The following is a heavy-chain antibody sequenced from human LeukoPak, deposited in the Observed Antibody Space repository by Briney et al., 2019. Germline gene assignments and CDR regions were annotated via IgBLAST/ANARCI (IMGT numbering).Heavy chain of an antibody. V-gene: IGHV4-39*01. CDR2: IYYSGGT. CDR3: ARHLPGSGSYRFDY. D-gene: IGHD3-10*01. J-gene: IGHJ4*02. CDR1: GGSISSSSYY. Sequence: SSETLSLTCTVPGGSISSSSYYWGWIRQPPGKGLEWIGSIYYSGGTYYNPSLKSRVTISVDTSKNQFSLKLSSVTAADTAVYYCARHLPGSGSYRFDYWGQGTLVTVSS.